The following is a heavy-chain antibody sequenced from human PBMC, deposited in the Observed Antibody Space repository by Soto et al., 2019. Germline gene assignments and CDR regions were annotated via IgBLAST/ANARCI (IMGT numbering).Heavy chain of an antibody. CDR3: ASSAKLYCSSTSCYRAPDY. CDR1: GYSISSGYY. D-gene: IGHD2-2*02. CDR2: IYHSGST. J-gene: IGHJ4*02. Sequence: SETLSLTCAVSGYSISSGYYWGWIRQPPGKGLEWIGSIYHSGSTYYNPSLKSRVTISVDTSKNQFSLKLSSVTAADTAVYYCASSAKLYCSSTSCYRAPDYWGQGTLVTVS. V-gene: IGHV4-38-2*01.